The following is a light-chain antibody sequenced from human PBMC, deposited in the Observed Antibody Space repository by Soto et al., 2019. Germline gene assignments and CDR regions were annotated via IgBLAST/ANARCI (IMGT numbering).Light chain of an antibody. Sequence: QSALTQPPSVSGAPGQRVTISCTGSGSNIGAGYDVHWYQQLPGTAPKLLMYGNNIRPSGVPDRFSDSKSGTSASLAITGLQAEDEAAYFCQSYDSSLRGLVFGGGTKLTVL. CDR2: GNN. CDR1: GSNIGAGYD. CDR3: QSYDSSLRGLV. V-gene: IGLV1-40*01. J-gene: IGLJ2*01.